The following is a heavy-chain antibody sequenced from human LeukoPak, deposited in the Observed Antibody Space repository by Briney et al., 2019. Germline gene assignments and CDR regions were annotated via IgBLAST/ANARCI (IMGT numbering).Heavy chain of an antibody. CDR2: IYYSGSI. Sequence: SETLSLTCAVSGGSITSGAYAWSWIRQPPGKGLEWIGHIYYSGSIYYNPSLKSRVTMSVDTSKNQFSLKLSSVTAVDTAVYYCTRKATTGPTKAAFDIWGQGTMVTVSS. D-gene: IGHD4-17*01. CDR1: GGSITSGAYA. CDR3: TRKATTGPTKAAFDI. V-gene: IGHV4-30-2*01. J-gene: IGHJ3*02.